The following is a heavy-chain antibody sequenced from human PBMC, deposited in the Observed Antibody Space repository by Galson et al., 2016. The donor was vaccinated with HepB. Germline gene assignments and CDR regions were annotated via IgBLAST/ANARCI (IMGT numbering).Heavy chain of an antibody. D-gene: IGHD3-22*01. J-gene: IGHJ4*02. Sequence: SETLSLTCSVSGSSIRTRSFYWGWIRQPPGKGLEWIGSVYYDGRTYHNPSLKSRLTMSIDTSQNQFSLELSSVTAADTAVYYCARLMGFDSSGLWGQGTLVIVS. CDR1: GSSIRTRSFY. CDR2: VYYDGRT. V-gene: IGHV4-39*01. CDR3: ARLMGFDSSGL.